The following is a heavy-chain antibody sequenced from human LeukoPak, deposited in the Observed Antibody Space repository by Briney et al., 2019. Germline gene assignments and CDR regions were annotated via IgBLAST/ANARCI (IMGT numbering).Heavy chain of an antibody. CDR2: IIPIFGTA. Sequence: GASVKVSCKASGYTFTGYYMHWVRQAPGQGLEWMGGIIPIFGTANYAQKFQGRVTITADKSTSTAYMELSSLRSEDTAVYYCARDSLHGATSYYDILTGLGCRLDYWGQGTLVTVSS. CDR1: GYTFTGYY. D-gene: IGHD3-9*01. V-gene: IGHV1-69*06. CDR3: ARDSLHGATSYYDILTGLGCRLDY. J-gene: IGHJ4*02.